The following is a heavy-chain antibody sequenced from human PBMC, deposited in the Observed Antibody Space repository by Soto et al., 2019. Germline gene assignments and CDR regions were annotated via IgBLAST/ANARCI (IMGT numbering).Heavy chain of an antibody. CDR3: ARHRMVYDRLSWFDP. CDR1: GGSISSSSYY. V-gene: IGHV4-39*01. Sequence: SETLSLTCTVSGGSISSSSYYWGWIRQPPGKGLEWIGSIYYSGSTYYNPSLKSRVTISVDTSKNQFSLKLSSVTAADTAVYYCARHRMVYDRLSWFDPWGQGTLVTVSS. D-gene: IGHD2-8*01. J-gene: IGHJ5*02. CDR2: IYYSGST.